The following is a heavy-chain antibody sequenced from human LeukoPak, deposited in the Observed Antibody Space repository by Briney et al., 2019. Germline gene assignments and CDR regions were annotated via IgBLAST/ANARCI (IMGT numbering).Heavy chain of an antibody. J-gene: IGHJ6*03. V-gene: IGHV3-11*04. CDR2: ISSSDNTI. Sequence: GGSLRLSCAASGFTFSDYYVTWIRQAPGKGMEWISYISSSDNTIFYADSVKGRFTISRDNAKNSLYLQMNSLRAEDTAVYYCVRGSLASGVVVYYYYYLDVWGKGTTVTVSS. CDR3: VRGSLASGVVVYYYYYLDV. D-gene: IGHD3-3*01. CDR1: GFTFSDYY.